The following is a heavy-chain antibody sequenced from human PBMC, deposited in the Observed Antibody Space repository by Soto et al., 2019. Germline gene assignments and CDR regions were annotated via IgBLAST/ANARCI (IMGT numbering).Heavy chain of an antibody. CDR2: IYHSVST. CDR3: ARSITVDGLFFDY. V-gene: IGHV4-4*02. CDR1: GASINRNNW. D-gene: IGHD3-9*01. Sequence: SETLSLTCTVSGASINRNNWWSWVRQAPGKGLEWIGEIYHSVSTNYNPSLKRRVTISVDKSKNQLSLKLSSVTAADTAVYYWARSITVDGLFFDYWGQGTLVTVSS. J-gene: IGHJ4*02.